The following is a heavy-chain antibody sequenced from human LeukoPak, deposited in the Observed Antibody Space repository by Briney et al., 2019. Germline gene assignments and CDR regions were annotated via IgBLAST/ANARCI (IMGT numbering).Heavy chain of an antibody. CDR3: ARWAASVVPAAMGIGDY. J-gene: IGHJ4*02. D-gene: IGHD2-2*01. CDR1: GYTFTSYG. Sequence: GASVKVSCKASGYTFTSYGISWVRQAPGQGLEWMGWISAYNGNTNYAQKLQGRVTMTTDTSTSTAYMELRSLRSDDTAVYYCARWAASVVPAAMGIGDYWGQGTLVTVSS. V-gene: IGHV1-18*01. CDR2: ISAYNGNT.